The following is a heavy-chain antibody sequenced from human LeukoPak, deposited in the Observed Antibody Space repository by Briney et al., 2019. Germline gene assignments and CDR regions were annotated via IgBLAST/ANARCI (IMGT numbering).Heavy chain of an antibody. CDR1: GYTSTSYG. J-gene: IGHJ6*03. V-gene: IGHV1-18*01. CDR2: ISAYNGNT. Sequence: ASVTVSCKASGYTSTSYGISWVRQAPGQGLEWMGWISAYNGNTNYAQKLQGRVTMTTDTSTSTAYMELRSLRSDDTAVYYCASTELLWFGELGNYYYMDVWGKGTTVTVSS. D-gene: IGHD3-10*01. CDR3: ASTELLWFGELGNYYYMDV.